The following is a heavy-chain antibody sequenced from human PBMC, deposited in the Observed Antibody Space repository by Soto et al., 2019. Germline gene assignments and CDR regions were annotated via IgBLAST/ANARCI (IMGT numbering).Heavy chain of an antibody. CDR3: AREYSSSSPNYYYGMDV. D-gene: IGHD6-6*01. Sequence: QVQLQESGPGLVKPSQTLSLTCTVSGGSISSGGYYWSWIRQHPGKGLEWIGYIYYSGSTYYNPSLKRRVTISVDTSKNQFSLKLSSVTAADTAVYYCAREYSSSSPNYYYGMDVWGQGTTVTVSS. CDR2: IYYSGST. J-gene: IGHJ6*02. V-gene: IGHV4-31*03. CDR1: GGSISSGGYY.